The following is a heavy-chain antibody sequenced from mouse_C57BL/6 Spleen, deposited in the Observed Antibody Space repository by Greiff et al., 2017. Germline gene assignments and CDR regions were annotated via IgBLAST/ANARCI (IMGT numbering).Heavy chain of an antibody. CDR1: GYAFSSSW. Sequence: QVQLQQSGPELVKPGALVKISCKASGYAFSSSWMNWVKQRPGKGLEWIGRIYPGDGDTNYNGKFKGKATLTADKSSSTAYMQLSSLTSEDSAVYFCARKVVAPYDFDYWGQGTTLTVSS. CDR2: IYPGDGDT. J-gene: IGHJ2*01. V-gene: IGHV1-82*01. D-gene: IGHD1-3*01. CDR3: ARKVVAPYDFDY.